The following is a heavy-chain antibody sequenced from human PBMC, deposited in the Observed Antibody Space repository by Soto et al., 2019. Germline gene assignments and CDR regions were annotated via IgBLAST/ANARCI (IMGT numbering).Heavy chain of an antibody. J-gene: IGHJ6*03. V-gene: IGHV3-9*01. D-gene: IGHD6-13*01. CDR3: AKDMGQQLVPGGGYMDV. CDR2: ISWNSGSI. Sequence: GGSLRLSCAASGFTFDDYAMHWVRQAPGKGLEWVSGISWNSGSIGYADSVKGRLTISRDNAKNSLYLQMNSLRAEDTALYYCAKDMGQQLVPGGGYMDVWGKGTTVTVSS. CDR1: GFTFDDYA.